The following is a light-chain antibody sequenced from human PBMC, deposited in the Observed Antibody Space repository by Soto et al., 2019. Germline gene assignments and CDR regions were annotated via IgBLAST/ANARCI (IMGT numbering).Light chain of an antibody. CDR2: EGS. J-gene: IGLJ3*02. CDR3: AAWDDSLSWV. Sequence: QSVLTQPASVSGSPGQSITISCTGTSSDVGSYNLVSWYQQHPGKAPKLMIYEGSKRPSGVSNRFSGSKSGNTASLTISGLQAEDEADYYCAAWDDSLSWVFGGGTKADRP. CDR1: SSDVGSYNL. V-gene: IGLV2-23*01.